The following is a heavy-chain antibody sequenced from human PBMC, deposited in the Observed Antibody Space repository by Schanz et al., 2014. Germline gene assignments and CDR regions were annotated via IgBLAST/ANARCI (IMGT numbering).Heavy chain of an antibody. CDR2: IKSKVDGGTT. J-gene: IGHJ3*01. CDR3: STDLTAVDYDAIGL. D-gene: IGHD4-17*01. Sequence: EVQLVESGGVVVQPGGSLRLSCAASGFGFDDYAMSWVRQAPGKGLEWVGRIKSKVDGGTTDNAAPVQGRFTISRDDSKNTLHLQMNSLKTEDTAVYYCSTDLTAVDYDAIGLWGQGTMVTVSS. V-gene: IGHV3-15*01. CDR1: GFGFDDYA.